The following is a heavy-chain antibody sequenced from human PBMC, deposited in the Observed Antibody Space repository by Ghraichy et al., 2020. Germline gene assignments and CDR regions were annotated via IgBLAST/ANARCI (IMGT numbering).Heavy chain of an antibody. V-gene: IGHV1-18*04. CDR3: ARGALSSSPIDWFDP. CDR2: ISAYNGNT. J-gene: IGHJ5*02. Sequence: ASVKVSCKASGYTFTSYGISWVRQAPGQGLVWMGWISAYNGNTNYAQKLQGRVTMTTDTSTSTAYMELRSLRSDDTAVYYCARGALSSSPIDWFDPWGQGTLVTVSS. CDR1: GYTFTSYG. D-gene: IGHD6-6*01.